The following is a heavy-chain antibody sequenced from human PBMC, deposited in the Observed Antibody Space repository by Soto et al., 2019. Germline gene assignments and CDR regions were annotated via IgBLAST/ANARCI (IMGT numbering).Heavy chain of an antibody. D-gene: IGHD3-10*01. CDR1: GGTFSSYT. V-gene: IGHV1-69*08. Sequence: QVQLVQSGAEVKKPGSSVKVSCKASGGTFSSYTISWVRQAPGQGLEWMGRIIPILGIANYAQKFQGRVPITADKSTSTAYMELSSLRSEDTAVYYCARDLGDVTDENWFDPWGQGTLVTVSS. CDR3: ARDLGDVTDENWFDP. J-gene: IGHJ5*02. CDR2: IIPILGIA.